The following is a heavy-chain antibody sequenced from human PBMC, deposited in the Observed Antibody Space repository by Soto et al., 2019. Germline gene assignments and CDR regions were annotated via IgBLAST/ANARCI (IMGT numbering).Heavy chain of an antibody. J-gene: IGHJ4*02. D-gene: IGHD5-12*01. Sequence: PSETLSLTCTVSGGSISSGDYYWSWIRQPPGKGLEWIGYIYYSGSTYYNPSLKSRVTISVDTSKNQFSLKLSSVTAADTAVYYCARYSGYENYYFDYWGQGTLVTVSS. V-gene: IGHV4-30-4*01. CDR1: GGSISSGDYY. CDR3: ARYSGYENYYFDY. CDR2: IYYSGST.